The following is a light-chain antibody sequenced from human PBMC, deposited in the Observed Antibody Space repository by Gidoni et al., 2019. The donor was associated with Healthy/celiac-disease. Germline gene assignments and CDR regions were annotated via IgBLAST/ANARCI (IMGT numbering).Light chain of an antibody. CDR1: QGISSA. V-gene: IGKV1D-13*01. CDR3: QQFTNYPIT. Sequence: AIQLTQSPSSLSAPVGARVTITCRARQGISSALAWYQQKPGKSPKLLIYDASSLESGFPSRFRGSGSGTDFPLTISSLQPEDFATYYCQQFTNYPITFGGGTKVEIK. J-gene: IGKJ4*01. CDR2: DAS.